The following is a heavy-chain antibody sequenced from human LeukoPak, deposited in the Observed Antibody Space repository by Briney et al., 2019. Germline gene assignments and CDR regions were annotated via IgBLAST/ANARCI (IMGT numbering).Heavy chain of an antibody. J-gene: IGHJ4*02. V-gene: IGHV3-30-3*01. D-gene: IGHD3-10*01. CDR1: GFTFSSYA. CDR2: ISYDGSNK. CDR3: ARVSALWFGEFLSPDY. Sequence: GRSLRLSRAASGFTFSSYAMHWVRQAPGKGLEWVAVISYDGSNKYYADSVKGRFTISRDNSKNTLYLQMNSLRAEDTAVYYCARVSALWFGEFLSPDYWGQGTLVTVSS.